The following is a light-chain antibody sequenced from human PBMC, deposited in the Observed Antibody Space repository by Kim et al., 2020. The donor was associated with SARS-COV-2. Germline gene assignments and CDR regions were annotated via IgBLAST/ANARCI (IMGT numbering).Light chain of an antibody. CDR3: QAWDSGTVV. V-gene: IGLV3-1*01. CDR2: RDS. Sequence: SVSPGQTALITCSGDRLGGKVACWYQQMPGQSPVLVIYRDSNRPSGIPERFSGSNSGNTATLIISGTQAMDEADYYCQAWDSGTVVFGGGTQLTVL. J-gene: IGLJ2*01. CDR1: RLGGKV.